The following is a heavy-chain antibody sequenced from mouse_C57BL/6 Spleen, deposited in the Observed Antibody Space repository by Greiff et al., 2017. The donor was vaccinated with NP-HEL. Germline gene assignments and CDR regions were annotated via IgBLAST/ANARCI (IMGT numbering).Heavy chain of an antibody. J-gene: IGHJ4*01. CDR2: ISDGGSYT. CDR3: ARDPPYGNEAMDY. D-gene: IGHD2-1*01. Sequence: EVQGVESGGGLVKPGGSLKLSCAASGFTFSSYAMSWVRQTPEKRLEWVATISDGGSYTYYPDNVKGRFTISRDNAKNNLYLQMSHLKSEDTAMYYCARDPPYGNEAMDYWGQGTSVTVSS. V-gene: IGHV5-4*01. CDR1: GFTFSSYA.